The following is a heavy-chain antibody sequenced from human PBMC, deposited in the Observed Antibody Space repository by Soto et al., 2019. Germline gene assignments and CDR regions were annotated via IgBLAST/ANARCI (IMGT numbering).Heavy chain of an antibody. Sequence: QVQLVQSGAEVKKPGSSVKVSCKASGGTFSSDTINWVRQAPGQGLEWMGSIIPILGRANYAQKFQDRVTFAADKFTSTAYMELSTLRSEDTAVYYCARGGAGGMDDWGQGTLITVSS. CDR3: ARGGAGGMDD. CDR1: GGTFSSDT. D-gene: IGHD3-16*01. V-gene: IGHV1-69*08. CDR2: IIPILGRA. J-gene: IGHJ4*02.